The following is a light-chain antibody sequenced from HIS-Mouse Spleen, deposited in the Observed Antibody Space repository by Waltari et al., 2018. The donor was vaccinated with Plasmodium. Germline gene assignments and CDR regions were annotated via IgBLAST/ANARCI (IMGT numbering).Light chain of an antibody. CDR2: QDS. CDR1: KLGDKY. V-gene: IGLV3-1*01. Sequence: SYELTQPPSVSVSPGQTASITCSGDKLGDKYACWYQQKPGQSPGLVIYQDSKRPSGFPERFSGSNSGNTATLTISGTQAMDEADYYCQAWDSSTWVFGGGTKLTVL. CDR3: QAWDSSTWV. J-gene: IGLJ3*02.